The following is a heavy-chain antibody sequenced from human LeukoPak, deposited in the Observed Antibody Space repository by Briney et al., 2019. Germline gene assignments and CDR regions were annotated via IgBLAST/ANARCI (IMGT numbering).Heavy chain of an antibody. Sequence: ASVKVSCKASGYAFTNYYMHWVRQAPGQGLEWMGMINPSGGSTSYAQKFQGRVTMTRDMSTSTDYMELISLRSEDTAVYYCARDNSVGDTAWWFDPWGQGTLVTVSS. CDR3: ARDNSVGDTAWWFDP. D-gene: IGHD1-26*01. V-gene: IGHV1-46*01. CDR2: INPSGGST. J-gene: IGHJ5*02. CDR1: GYAFTNYY.